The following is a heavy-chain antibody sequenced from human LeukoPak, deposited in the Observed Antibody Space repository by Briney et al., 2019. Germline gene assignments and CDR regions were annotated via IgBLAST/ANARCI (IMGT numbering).Heavy chain of an antibody. CDR2: ISSSGRSM. CDR1: GFTFSSYE. D-gene: IGHD3-22*01. CDR3: ARGVYDSNPPDAFDI. J-gene: IGHJ3*02. V-gene: IGHV3-48*03. Sequence: GGSLRLSCAASGFTFSSYEMNWVRQAPGKGLEWVSYISSSGRSMYYADSVKGRFTISRDNAKNSLYLQMNSLRAEDTAVYYCARGVYDSNPPDAFDIWGQGTMVTVSS.